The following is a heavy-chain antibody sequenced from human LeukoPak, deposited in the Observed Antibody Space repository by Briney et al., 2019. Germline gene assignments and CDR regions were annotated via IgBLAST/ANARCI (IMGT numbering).Heavy chain of an antibody. V-gene: IGHV4-34*01. CDR3: ARVPRTPSSLWFGESLFDY. J-gene: IGHJ4*02. D-gene: IGHD3-10*01. CDR2: IDHSGST. CDR1: GGSFSGYY. Sequence: SETLSLTCAVYGGSFSGYYWSWIRQPPGKGLEWIGEIDHSGSTNYNPSLKSRVTISVDTSKNQFSLKLSSVTAADTAVYYCARVPRTPSSLWFGESLFDYWGQGTLVTVSS.